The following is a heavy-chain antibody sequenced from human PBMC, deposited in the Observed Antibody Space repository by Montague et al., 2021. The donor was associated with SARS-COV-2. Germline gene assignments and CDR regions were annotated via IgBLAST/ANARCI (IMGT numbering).Heavy chain of an antibody. Sequence: SETLSLTCTVSGDSIRNSDYSWGWVRQPPGNGLEWIGNTYNGGSTFYNPSLKSRVTIFVDTSKNQFSLKLSSVTAADTAVYYCATRTRYPQNDFGFWGQGTLVTVSS. J-gene: IGHJ4*02. CDR1: GDSIRNSDYS. V-gene: IGHV4-39*01. D-gene: IGHD1-14*01. CDR3: ATRTRYPQNDFGF. CDR2: TYNGGST.